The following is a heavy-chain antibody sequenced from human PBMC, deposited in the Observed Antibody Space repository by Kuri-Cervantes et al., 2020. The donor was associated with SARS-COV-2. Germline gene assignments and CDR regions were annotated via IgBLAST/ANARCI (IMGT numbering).Heavy chain of an antibody. CDR1: GFTFSSYR. CDR3: ARDQGGYYGSGSFDY. D-gene: IGHD3-10*01. Sequence: GGSLRLSCAASGFTFSSYRMDWVRQAPGKGLEWVGRTRNKANSYTTEYAASVKGRFTISRDDSKNSLYLQMNSLRAEDTAVYYCARDQGGYYGSGSFDYWGQGTLVTVSS. J-gene: IGHJ4*02. V-gene: IGHV3-72*01. CDR2: TRNKANSYTT.